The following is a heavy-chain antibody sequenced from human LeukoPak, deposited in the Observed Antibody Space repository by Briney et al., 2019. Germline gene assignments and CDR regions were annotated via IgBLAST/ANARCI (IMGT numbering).Heavy chain of an antibody. Sequence: ASVKVSCKASGYTFTGYYMHWVRQAPGQGLEWMGWINPNSGGTNYAQKFQGRVTMTRDTSISTAYMELSRLRSDDTAVYYCARDPSGRYFDPVHWGQGTLVTVSS. CDR3: ARDPSGRYFDPVH. CDR2: INPNSGGT. CDR1: GYTFTGYY. D-gene: IGHD3-9*01. V-gene: IGHV1-2*02. J-gene: IGHJ1*01.